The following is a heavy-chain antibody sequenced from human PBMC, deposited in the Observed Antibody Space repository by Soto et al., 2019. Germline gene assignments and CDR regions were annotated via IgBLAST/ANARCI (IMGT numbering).Heavy chain of an antibody. CDR3: AKDMAAAGSDSGYFQH. V-gene: IGHV3-23*01. J-gene: IGHJ1*01. D-gene: IGHD6-13*01. CDR1: GFTFSSYA. CDR2: ISGTGGST. Sequence: PGGSLRLSCAASGFTFSSYAMSWVRQAPGKGLEWVSAISGTGGSTYYADSVKGRFTISRDSSKNTLYLQMNSLRGEDAAIYYCAKDMAAAGSDSGYFQHWGQGTLVTVSS.